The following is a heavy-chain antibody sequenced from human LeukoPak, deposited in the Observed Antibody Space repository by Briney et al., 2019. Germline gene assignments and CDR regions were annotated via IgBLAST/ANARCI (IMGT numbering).Heavy chain of an antibody. D-gene: IGHD2-2*01. CDR3: ARDREYPPYIH. J-gene: IGHJ4*02. CDR2: INPTSGGT. CDR1: GYTFTGYY. V-gene: IGHV1-2*02. Sequence: GASVKVSCKASGYTFTGYYMHWVRQAPGQGLEWMGWINPTSGGTNYAQKFQGRVTMTSDTSISTAYMELSRLRSDDTAVYYCARDREYPPYIHWGQGTLVTVSS.